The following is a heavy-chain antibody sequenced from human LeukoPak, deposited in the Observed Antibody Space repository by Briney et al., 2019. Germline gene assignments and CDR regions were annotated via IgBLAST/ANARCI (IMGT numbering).Heavy chain of an antibody. D-gene: IGHD4-17*01. V-gene: IGHV1-18*01. Sequence: ASVKVSCKASGYTFTSYGISWVRQAPGQGLEWMGWISAYNGNTNYAQKLQGRVTMTTGTSTSTAYMELRSLRSDDTAVYYCARGHDYGDYVDAFDIWGQGTMVTVSS. CDR2: ISAYNGNT. CDR1: GYTFTSYG. J-gene: IGHJ3*02. CDR3: ARGHDYGDYVDAFDI.